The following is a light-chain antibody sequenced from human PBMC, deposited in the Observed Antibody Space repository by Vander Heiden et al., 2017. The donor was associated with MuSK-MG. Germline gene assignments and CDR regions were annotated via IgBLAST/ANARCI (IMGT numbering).Light chain of an antibody. V-gene: IGKV3-20*01. Sequence: EIVLTQSPGTLSLSPGERATLSCRASQSVSSSYLAWYQQKPGQAPRLLIYGEASRGTGIPDRLSGSGYGKDFTLTISRLEPEDFAVYYCQQNGSSPELTFGGGTKVEIK. CDR1: QSVSSSY. CDR2: GEA. J-gene: IGKJ4*01. CDR3: QQNGSSPELT.